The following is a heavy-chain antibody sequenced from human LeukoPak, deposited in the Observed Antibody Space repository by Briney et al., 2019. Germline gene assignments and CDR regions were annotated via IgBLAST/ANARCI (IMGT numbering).Heavy chain of an antibody. CDR3: ARHKDAAMVTTFDF. D-gene: IGHD5-18*01. J-gene: IGHJ4*02. CDR2: IYYTGST. CDR1: GDSIISSSYY. Sequence: SQTLSLTCTVSGDSIISSSYYWGWIRQPPGKGLEWIGSIYYTGSTYYNPSLKSRVTISGDTSKNQFSLRLSSVTAADTAVYSCARHKDAAMVTTFDFWGQGTLVTVSS. V-gene: IGHV4-39*01.